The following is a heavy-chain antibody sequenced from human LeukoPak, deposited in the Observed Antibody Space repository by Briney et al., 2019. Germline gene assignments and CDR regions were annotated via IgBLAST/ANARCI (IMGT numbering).Heavy chain of an antibody. J-gene: IGHJ4*02. Sequence: SETLSLTCTVSGYSISSGYYWGWIRQPPGKGLEWIGSIYHSGSTYYNPSLKSRVTISVDTSKNQFSLKLSSVTAADTAVYYCARVGYCGGDCYSGDWGQGTLVTVSS. CDR1: GYSISSGYY. V-gene: IGHV4-38-2*02. D-gene: IGHD2-21*01. CDR3: ARVGYCGGDCYSGD. CDR2: IYHSGST.